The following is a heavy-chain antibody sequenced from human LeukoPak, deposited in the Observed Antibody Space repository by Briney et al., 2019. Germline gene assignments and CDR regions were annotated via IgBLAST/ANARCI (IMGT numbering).Heavy chain of an antibody. CDR2: ISYDGSNK. Sequence: GGSLRLSCAASGFTFSSYAMHWVRQAPGKGLEWVALISYDGSNKYYADSVKGRFTISRDNSKNTLYLQMNSLRADDTAVYYCARGRDPGFYYGMDVWGQGTTVTVSS. CDR1: GFTFSSYA. V-gene: IGHV3-30-3*01. J-gene: IGHJ6*02. CDR3: ARGRDPGFYYGMDV. D-gene: IGHD2-21*02.